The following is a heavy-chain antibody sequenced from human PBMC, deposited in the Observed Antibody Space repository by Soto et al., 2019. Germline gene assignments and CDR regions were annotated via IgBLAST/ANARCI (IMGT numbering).Heavy chain of an antibody. CDR3: ARQEGLVTNLGPWFDP. J-gene: IGHJ5*02. CDR1: W. Sequence: WIGWVRQMPGKGLEWMGIIYPGDSDTRYSPSFQGQVTISADKSISTAYLQWSSLKASDTAMYYCARQEGLVTNLGPWFDPWGQGTLVTVS. V-gene: IGHV5-51*01. D-gene: IGHD2-15*01. CDR2: IYPGDSDT.